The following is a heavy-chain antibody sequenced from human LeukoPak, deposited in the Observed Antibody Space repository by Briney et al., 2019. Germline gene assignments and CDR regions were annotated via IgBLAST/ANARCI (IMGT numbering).Heavy chain of an antibody. J-gene: IGHJ4*02. CDR3: ARTSRSGSYWRDFDY. CDR1: GFTFNNYW. V-gene: IGHV3-74*01. CDR2: INSDGSTT. Sequence: GGSLRLSCAASGFTFNNYWMHWVPQAPGKGLVWVSRINSDGSTTTYADSVKGRFTISRDNAENTLYLQMNSLRAEDTAVYYCARTSRSGSYWRDFDYWGQGTLVTVSS. D-gene: IGHD3-22*01.